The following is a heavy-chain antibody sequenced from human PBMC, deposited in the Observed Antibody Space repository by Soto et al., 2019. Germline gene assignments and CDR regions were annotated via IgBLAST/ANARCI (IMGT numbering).Heavy chain of an antibody. CDR2: IYNSGST. D-gene: IGHD6-13*01. J-gene: IGHJ4*02. Sequence: PSETLSLTCTVSGGSISSNYWTWIRQPPGKGLEWIGYIYNSGSTNYNPSLKSRVTISEDTSKSQFSLRVNSMTAADTAVYYCARYRREAVAGYTLDNWGQGILVTVSS. CDR1: GGSISSNY. V-gene: IGHV4-59*01. CDR3: ARYRREAVAGYTLDN.